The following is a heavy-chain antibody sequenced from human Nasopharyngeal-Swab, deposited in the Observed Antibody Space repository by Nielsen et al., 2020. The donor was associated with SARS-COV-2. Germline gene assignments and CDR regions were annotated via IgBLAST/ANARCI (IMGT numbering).Heavy chain of an antibody. CDR3: AREGYYGSGSYAPFDY. CDR2: IIPIFGTA. J-gene: IGHJ4*02. CDR1: GGTFSSYA. V-gene: IGHV1-69*13. Sequence: SVKVSRKASGGTFSSYAISWVRQAPGQGLEWMGGIIPIFGTANYAQKFQGRVTITADESTSTAYMELSSLRSEDTAVYYCAREGYYGSGSYAPFDYWGQGTLVTVSS. D-gene: IGHD3-10*01.